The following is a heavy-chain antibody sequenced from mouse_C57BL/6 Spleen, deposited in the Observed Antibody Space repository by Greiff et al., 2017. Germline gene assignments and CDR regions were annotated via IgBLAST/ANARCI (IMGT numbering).Heavy chain of an antibody. CDR2: ISNGGGST. J-gene: IGHJ3*01. V-gene: IGHV5-12*01. CDR3: ASSLLLRSPFAY. CDR1: GFTFSDYY. D-gene: IGHD1-1*01. Sequence: EVKLVESGGGLVQPGGSLKLSCAASGFTFSDYYMYWVRQTPEKRLEWVAYISNGGGSTYYPDTVKGRFTISRDNAKNTLYLQMSRLKSEDTAMYYCASSLLLRSPFAYWGQGTLVTVSA.